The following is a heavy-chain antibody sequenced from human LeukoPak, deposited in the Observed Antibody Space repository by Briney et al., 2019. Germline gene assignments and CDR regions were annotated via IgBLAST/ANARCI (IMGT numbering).Heavy chain of an antibody. CDR1: GFTFRNYL. D-gene: IGHD5-24*01. J-gene: IGHJ3*01. V-gene: IGHV3-74*01. Sequence: GGSLRLSCAVSGFTFRNYLMHWVRQAPGQGLVWVSRINQDETKAYADSVKGRLTVSRDNAKNMMYLQLNGLRAEDTAVYFCGRGGDGIDVWGQGTTVIVSS. CDR3: GRGGDGIDV. CDR2: INQDETKA.